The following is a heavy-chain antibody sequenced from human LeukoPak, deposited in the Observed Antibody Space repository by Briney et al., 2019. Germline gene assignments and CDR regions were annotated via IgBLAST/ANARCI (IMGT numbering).Heavy chain of an antibody. CDR3: ARDPSGSYPDY. V-gene: IGHV3-30*04. D-gene: IGHD1-26*01. CDR2: ISYDGSNK. Sequence: GGSLRLSCAASRFTFSSYAMHWVRQAPGKGLEWVAVISYDGSNKYYADSVKGRFTSSRDNSKNTLYLQMNSLRAEDTAVYYCARDPSGSYPDYWGQGTLVTVSS. J-gene: IGHJ4*02. CDR1: RFTFSSYA.